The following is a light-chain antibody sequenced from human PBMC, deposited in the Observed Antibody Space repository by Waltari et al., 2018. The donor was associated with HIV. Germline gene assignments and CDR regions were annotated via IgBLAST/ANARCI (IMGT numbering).Light chain of an antibody. CDR3: QQYSTYSGT. J-gene: IGKJ2*02. CDR2: KAS. V-gene: IGKV1-5*03. Sequence: DIQMTQSPSTLSASVGDRVPITCRASQSISGWLAWYQQKPGKAPKLLIYKASTLETGVPSRFSGSGSGTEFALTINSLQPDDFATYYCQQYSTYSGTFGQGTKLEI. CDR1: QSISGW.